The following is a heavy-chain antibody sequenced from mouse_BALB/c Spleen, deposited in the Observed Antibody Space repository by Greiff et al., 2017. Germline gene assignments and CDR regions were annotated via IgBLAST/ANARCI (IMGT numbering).Heavy chain of an antibody. V-gene: IGHV5-6-5*01. CDR1: GFTFSSYA. CDR3: ARGAYGNYVDY. D-gene: IGHD2-1*01. CDR2: ISSGGST. J-gene: IGHJ2*01. Sequence: EVMLVESGGGLVKPGGSLKLSCAASGFTFSSYAMSWVRQTPEKRLEWVASISSGGSTYYPDSVKGRFTISRDNARNILYLQMSSLRSEDTAMYYCARGAYGNYVDYWGQGTTLTVSS.